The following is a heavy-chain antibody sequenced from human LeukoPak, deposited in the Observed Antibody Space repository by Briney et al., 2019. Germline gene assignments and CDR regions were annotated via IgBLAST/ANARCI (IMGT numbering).Heavy chain of an antibody. Sequence: SETLSLTCAVSGGSISSSNWWSWVRQPRGRGLGGVGEFYHSGRTNYNPSLKSRVTISVDKSKNQFSLKLSSVTAADTAVYYCARDPSACSGGSCYSGYWGQGTLVTVSS. J-gene: IGHJ4*02. CDR2: FYHSGRT. CDR1: GGSISSSNW. V-gene: IGHV4-4*02. D-gene: IGHD2-15*01. CDR3: ARDPSACSGGSCYSGY.